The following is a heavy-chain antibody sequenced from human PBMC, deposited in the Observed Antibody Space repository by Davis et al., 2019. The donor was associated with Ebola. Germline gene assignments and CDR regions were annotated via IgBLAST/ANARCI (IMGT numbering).Heavy chain of an antibody. CDR1: GFTFSSYA. V-gene: IGHV3-23*01. J-gene: IGHJ4*02. D-gene: IGHD3-10*01. CDR3: AKDFLTKRITMVRGVIPFDY. Sequence: GESLNISCAASGFTFSSYAMSWVRQAPGKGLEWVSAISGSGGSTYYADSVKGRFTLSRDNSKNTLYLQMNSLRAEDTAVYYCAKDFLTKRITMVRGVIPFDYWGQGTLVTVSS. CDR2: ISGSGGST.